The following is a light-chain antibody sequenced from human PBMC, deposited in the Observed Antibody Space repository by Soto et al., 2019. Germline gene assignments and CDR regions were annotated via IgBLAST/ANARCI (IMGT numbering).Light chain of an antibody. V-gene: IGLV1-40*01. CDR2: GNS. CDR1: SSNIGAGYD. CDR3: QSYDSSPHVV. Sequence: QSVLTQPPSVSGAPGQRVTISCTGSSSNIGAGYDVHWYQQLPGTAPKLLIYGNSNRPSGVPDRFSGSKSGTSASLAITGLQAEDEADYYCQSYDSSPHVVFGGGPKLTVL. J-gene: IGLJ2*01.